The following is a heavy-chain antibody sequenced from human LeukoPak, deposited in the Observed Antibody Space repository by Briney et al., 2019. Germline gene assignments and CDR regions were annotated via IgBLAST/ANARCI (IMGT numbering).Heavy chain of an antibody. CDR2: ISSSSSTI. D-gene: IGHD3-9*01. V-gene: IGHV3-48*01. J-gene: IGHJ3*02. CDR1: GFTFSSYS. CDR3: ARFDLLDAFDI. Sequence: GGSLRLSCAASGFTFSSYSMNWVRQAPGKGLEWVSYISSSSSTIYYADSVKGRFTISRDNAKNSLYLQMNSLRAEGTAVYYCARFDLLDAFDIWGQGTMVTVSS.